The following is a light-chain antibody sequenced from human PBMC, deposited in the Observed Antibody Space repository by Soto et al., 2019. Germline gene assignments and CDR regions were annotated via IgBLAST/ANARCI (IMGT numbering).Light chain of an antibody. J-gene: IGKJ1*01. V-gene: IGKV1-39*01. Sequence: DIQMTQSPSSLSASVGDRVTITSRASQNINTYLNWYQQKPGKAPKLLIYAASALRSGVPSRFSGSGSGTDFTLTISSLQPEDCATYYCQLSHSTPLMFGQGTKG. CDR1: QNINTY. CDR2: AAS. CDR3: QLSHSTPLM.